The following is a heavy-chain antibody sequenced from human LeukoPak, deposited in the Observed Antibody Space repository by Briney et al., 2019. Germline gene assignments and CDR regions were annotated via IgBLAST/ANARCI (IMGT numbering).Heavy chain of an antibody. CDR1: GFTFGNYA. CDR2: ISGTGSST. CDR3: AKASVAIPQYCNS. Sequence: GGSLRLSCEASGFTFGNYAMNWDRQAPGKGLEWVSTISGTGSSTYYADSAKGRFTISRDNSKDTLFLQLNSLTAADTAMYFCAKASVAIPQYCNSWGQGTLVTVSS. J-gene: IGHJ5*02. V-gene: IGHV3-23*01. D-gene: IGHD2-2*02.